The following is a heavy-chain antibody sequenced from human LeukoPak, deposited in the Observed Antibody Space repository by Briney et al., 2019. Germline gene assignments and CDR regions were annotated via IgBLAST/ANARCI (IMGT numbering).Heavy chain of an antibody. CDR2: IYYSGST. CDR1: GLTFSSYAMH. Sequence: LRLSCAASGLTFSSYAMHWIRQHPGKGLEWIGYIYYSGSTYYNPSLKSRVTISVDTSKNQFSLKLSSVTAADTAVYYCARCPLAGTFDYWGQGTLVTVSP. CDR3: ARCPLAGTFDY. V-gene: IGHV4-31*02. J-gene: IGHJ4*02. D-gene: IGHD6-13*01.